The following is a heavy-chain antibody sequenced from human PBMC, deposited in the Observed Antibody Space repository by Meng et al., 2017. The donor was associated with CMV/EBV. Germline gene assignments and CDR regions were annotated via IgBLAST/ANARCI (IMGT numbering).Heavy chain of an antibody. CDR2: IYYSGST. J-gene: IGHJ4*02. D-gene: IGHD2-15*01. Sequence: QMQLQESGRVLVKPSQTLSLTCTVSGGSISSGDYYWSWIRQPPGKGLEWIGYIYYSGSTYYNPSLKSRVTISVDTSKNQFSLKLSSVTAADTAVYYCARVTSRVVGAFDYWGQGTLVTVSS. CDR1: GGSISSGDYY. CDR3: ARVTSRVVGAFDY. V-gene: IGHV4-30-4*08.